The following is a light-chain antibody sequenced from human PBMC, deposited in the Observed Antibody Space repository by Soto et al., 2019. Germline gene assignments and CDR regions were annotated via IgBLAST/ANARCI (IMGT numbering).Light chain of an antibody. Sequence: EIVMTQSPATLSVSPGARATLSCRASQSVNIYSASYQQQPRQAPRLLLFGASSRAAGSPARFSGSGSGTEFNLTIISLQYEDYAVYYCQQYDDWLPLTFGQGTKVDIK. CDR1: QSVNIY. J-gene: IGKJ4*01. CDR2: GAS. CDR3: QQYDDWLPLT. V-gene: IGKV3D-15*01.